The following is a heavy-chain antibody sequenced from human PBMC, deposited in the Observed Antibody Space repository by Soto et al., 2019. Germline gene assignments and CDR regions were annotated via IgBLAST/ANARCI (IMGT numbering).Heavy chain of an antibody. D-gene: IGHD3-10*01. Sequence: PSETLSLTCAVYGGSFSGYYWSWIRQPPGKGLEWIGEINHSGSTNYNPSLKSRVTISVDTSKNQFSLKLSSVTAADTAVYYCARGLNYYYGSGSYPRRYYFDYWGQGTLVTVSS. V-gene: IGHV4-34*01. J-gene: IGHJ4*02. CDR3: ARGLNYYYGSGSYPRRYYFDY. CDR2: INHSGST. CDR1: GGSFSGYY.